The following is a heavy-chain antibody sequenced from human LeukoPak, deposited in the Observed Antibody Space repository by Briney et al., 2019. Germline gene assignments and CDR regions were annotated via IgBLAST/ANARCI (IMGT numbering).Heavy chain of an antibody. D-gene: IGHD5-24*01. CDR2: IYSGGST. V-gene: IGHV3-53*01. Sequence: GGSLRLSCAASGFTFSSYSMNWVRQAPGKGLEWVSVIYSGGSTYYADSVKGRFTISRDNSKNTLYLQMNSLRAEDTAVYYCARVGSHGNGYNPLGYFDYWGQGTLVTVSS. CDR1: GFTFSSYS. J-gene: IGHJ4*02. CDR3: ARVGSHGNGYNPLGYFDY.